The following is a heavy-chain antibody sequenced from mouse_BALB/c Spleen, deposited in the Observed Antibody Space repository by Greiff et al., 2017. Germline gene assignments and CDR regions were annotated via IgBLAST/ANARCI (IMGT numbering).Heavy chain of an antibody. J-gene: IGHJ3*01. D-gene: IGHD2-2*01. CDR2: ISYDGSN. CDR3: AREGGYDRAY. CDR1: GYSITSGYY. Sequence: EVQLQQSGPGLVKPSQSLSLTCSVTGYSITSGYYWNWIRQFPGNKLEWMGYISYDGSNNYNPSLKNRISITRDTSKNQFFLKLNSVTTEDTATYYCAREGGYDRAYWGQGTLVTVSA. V-gene: IGHV3-6*02.